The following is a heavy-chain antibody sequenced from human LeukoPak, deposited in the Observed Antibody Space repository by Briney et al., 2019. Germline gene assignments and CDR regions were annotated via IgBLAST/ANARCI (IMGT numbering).Heavy chain of an antibody. D-gene: IGHD3-10*01. Sequence: GGSLRLSCAASGFTFSSYWMHWVRQAPGKGLVWVSRINSDGSSTSYADSVKGRFTISRDNAKNTLYLQMNSLRAEDTAVYYCARDRLGSYYYYYYYGMDVWGQGTTATVSS. CDR3: ARDRLGSYYYYYYYGMDV. J-gene: IGHJ6*02. CDR1: GFTFSSYW. V-gene: IGHV3-74*01. CDR2: INSDGSST.